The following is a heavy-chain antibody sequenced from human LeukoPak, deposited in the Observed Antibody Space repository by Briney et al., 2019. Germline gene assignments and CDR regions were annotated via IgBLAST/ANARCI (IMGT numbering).Heavy chain of an antibody. J-gene: IGHJ4*02. Sequence: ASVSVSCKASGYTFTIYGISWVRQAPGQGGGWMGWISAYNGNTNYTQKLQGRVTMTTATSPSTAYMELRSLRSDDTAVYYCARDGSRYYIPSGYFDYWGQGTLVTVSS. CDR1: GYTFTIYG. CDR2: ISAYNGNT. V-gene: IGHV1-18*01. CDR3: ARDGSRYYIPSGYFDY. D-gene: IGHD3-3*01.